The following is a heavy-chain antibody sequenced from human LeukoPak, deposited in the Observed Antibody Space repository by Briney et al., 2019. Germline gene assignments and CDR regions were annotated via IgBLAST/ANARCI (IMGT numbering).Heavy chain of an antibody. V-gene: IGHV1-46*01. J-gene: IGHJ4*02. D-gene: IGHD3-9*01. CDR1: GYTFTRYY. Sequence: ASVKVSCKASGYTFTRYYMHWARQAPGQGLEWMGIINPSGGSTSYAQKFQGRVTMTRDTSTSTVYMELSSLRSEDTAVYYCARAVLTGYYTPDFDYWGQGTLVTVSS. CDR2: INPSGGST. CDR3: ARAVLTGYYTPDFDY.